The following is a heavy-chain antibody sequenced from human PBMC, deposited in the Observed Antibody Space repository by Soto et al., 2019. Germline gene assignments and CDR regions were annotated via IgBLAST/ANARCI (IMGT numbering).Heavy chain of an antibody. D-gene: IGHD2-2*01. J-gene: IGHJ4*02. CDR3: ARQKSSTYRPT. CDR1: GESFTGNY. V-gene: IGHV4-34*01. CDR2: INHRGST. Sequence: SETLSLTCAVYGESFTGNYWSWIRQPPGKGLEWIGEINHRGSTNYIPSLKSRVNISIDTSKKQLSLKLNSVTAADTAVYHCARQKSSTYRPTWGQGTLVTVSS.